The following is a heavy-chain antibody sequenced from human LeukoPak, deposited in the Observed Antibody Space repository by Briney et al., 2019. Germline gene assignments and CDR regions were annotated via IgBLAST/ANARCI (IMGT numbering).Heavy chain of an antibody. CDR3: AKDRIAAAGPPYYFDY. V-gene: IGHV3-30*02. D-gene: IGHD6-13*01. Sequence: PGGSLKLSCAASGFTFSTYTMHWVRQAPGKGLEWEVFIRYDGSNKYYADSVKGRFTISRDNSKNTLYLQMNSLRAEDTAVYYCAKDRIAAAGPPYYFDYWGQGTLVTVSS. CDR1: GFTFSTYT. J-gene: IGHJ4*02. CDR2: IRYDGSNK.